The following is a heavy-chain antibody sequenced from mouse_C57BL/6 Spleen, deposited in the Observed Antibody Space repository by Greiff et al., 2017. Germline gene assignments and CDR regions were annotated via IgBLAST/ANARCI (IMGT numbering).Heavy chain of an antibody. V-gene: IGHV14-2*01. J-gene: IGHJ2*01. CDR3: ARPPTDGSSFLDY. CDR2: IDPEDGET. Sequence: VQLKQSGAELVKPGASVKLSCTASGFNIKDYYMHWVKQRTEQGLEWIGRIDPEDGETKYAPKFQGKATITADTSSNTAYLQLSSLTSEATAVYSCARPPTDGSSFLDYWGQGTTLTVSS. CDR1: GFNIKDYY. D-gene: IGHD1-1*01.